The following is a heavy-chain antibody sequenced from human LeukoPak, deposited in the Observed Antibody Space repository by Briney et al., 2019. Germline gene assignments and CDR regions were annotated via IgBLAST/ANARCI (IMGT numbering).Heavy chain of an antibody. CDR1: GGSISSSSYY. V-gene: IGHV4-39*01. D-gene: IGHD2-15*01. CDR2: IYYSGST. Sequence: SETLSLTCTVSGGSISSSSYYWGWIRQPPGKGLEWIGSIYYSGSTYYNPSLKSRVTISEDTSKNQFSLKLSSVNAADTAMYYCARSAGAGRYSRSKFDYGGQGTLVTVSS. J-gene: IGHJ4*02. CDR3: ARSAGAGRYSRSKFDY.